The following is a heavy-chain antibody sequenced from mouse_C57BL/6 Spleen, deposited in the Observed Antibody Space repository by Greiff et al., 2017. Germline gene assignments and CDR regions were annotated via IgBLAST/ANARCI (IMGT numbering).Heavy chain of an antibody. J-gene: IGHJ3*01. CDR3: TRDNYCCWFAY. Sequence: EVQVVESGEGLVKPGGSLKLSCAASGFTFSSYAMSWVRQTPEKRLEWVAYISSGGDYIYYADTVKGRFTISRNNARNTLYLKMSSLKSEDTAMYYYTRDNYCCWFAYWGQGTLVTVSA. CDR2: ISSGGDYI. V-gene: IGHV5-9-1*02. CDR1: GFTFSSYA. D-gene: IGHD2-12*01.